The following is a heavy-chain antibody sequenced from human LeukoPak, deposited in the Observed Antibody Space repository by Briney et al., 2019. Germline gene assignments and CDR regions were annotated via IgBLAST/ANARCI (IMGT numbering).Heavy chain of an antibody. CDR3: ARDHVWSRASYFDF. CDR2: INPSGGST. D-gene: IGHD2-8*01. V-gene: IGHV1-46*01. Sequence: ASVKVSCKASGYIFTSYFMHWVRQAPGQGLEWMGLINPSGGSTRYAQKFQGRVTMTRDMSTSTVYMELSSLRSEDTAVYYCARDHVWSRASYFDFWGQGTLVTVSS. CDR1: GYIFTSYF. J-gene: IGHJ4*02.